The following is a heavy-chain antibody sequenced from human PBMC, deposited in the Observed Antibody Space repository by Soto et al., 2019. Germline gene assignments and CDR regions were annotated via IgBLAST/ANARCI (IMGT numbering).Heavy chain of an antibody. D-gene: IGHD5-18*01. CDR2: ISYDGSNK. CDR3: AKDQYSYGYLMDY. CDR1: GFTFSSYG. J-gene: IGHJ4*02. Sequence: HPGGSLRLSCAAPGFTFSSYGMHWVRQAPGKGLEWVAVISYDGSNKYYADSVKGRFTISRDNSKNTLYLQMNSLRAEDTAGYYCAKDQYSYGYLMDYWGQGTLVTVSS. V-gene: IGHV3-30*18.